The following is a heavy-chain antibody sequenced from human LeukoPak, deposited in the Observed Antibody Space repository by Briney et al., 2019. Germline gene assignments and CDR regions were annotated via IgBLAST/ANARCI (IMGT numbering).Heavy chain of an antibody. D-gene: IGHD3-3*01. CDR2: ISGSGGST. Sequence: GGSPRLSCAASGFTFSSYAMSWVRQAPGKGLEWVSAISGSGGSTYYADSVKGRFTISRDNSKNTLYLQMNSLRAEDTAVYYCAKPYYDFWSGWDWGRGTLVTVSS. V-gene: IGHV3-23*01. J-gene: IGHJ4*02. CDR3: AKPYYDFWSGWD. CDR1: GFTFSSYA.